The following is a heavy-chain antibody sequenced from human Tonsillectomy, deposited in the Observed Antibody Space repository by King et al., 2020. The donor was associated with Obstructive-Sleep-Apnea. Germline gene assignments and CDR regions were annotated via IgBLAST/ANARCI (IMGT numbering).Heavy chain of an antibody. CDR2: TSAYNNNT. CDR1: GYTFTSYG. CDR3: ARDQKGDCSGGTCSPPAY. V-gene: IGHV1-18*04. Sequence: QLVQSGGEVKNPGASVKVSCKASGYTFTSYGVTGVRHAPGHGLEWMGWTSAYNNNTNYAQKFQGRVTMNTDTSTTTAYMGLGSLRSDDTAVFYFARDQKGDCSGGTCSPPAYWGQGTLVTVSS. J-gene: IGHJ4*02. D-gene: IGHD2-15*01.